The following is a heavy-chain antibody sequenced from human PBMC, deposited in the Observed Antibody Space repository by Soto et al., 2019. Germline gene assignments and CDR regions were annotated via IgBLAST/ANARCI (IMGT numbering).Heavy chain of an antibody. D-gene: IGHD2-2*01. Sequence: PSETLSLTCAVYGWSFSGYYWSWFRQPPGKGLEWIGEINHSGSTNYNPSLKSRVTISVDTSKNQFSLKLSSVTAADTAVYYCARDVVVPAATPDYYYYYMDVWGKGTPVTVSS. CDR3: ARDVVVPAATPDYYYYYMDV. CDR1: GWSFSGYY. CDR2: INHSGST. V-gene: IGHV4-34*01. J-gene: IGHJ6*03.